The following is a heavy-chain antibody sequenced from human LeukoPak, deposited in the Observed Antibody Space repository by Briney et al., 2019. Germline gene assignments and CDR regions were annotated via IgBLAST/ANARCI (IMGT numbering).Heavy chain of an antibody. CDR1: GGSISSYY. CDR3: ASSPWYSSSWYGNWFDP. J-gene: IGHJ5*02. CDR2: IYYSGST. V-gene: IGHV4-59*01. D-gene: IGHD6-13*01. Sequence: SETLSLTCTVSGGSISSYYWSWIRQPPGKGLEWIGYIYYSGSTNNNPSLKSRVTISVDTSKNQFSLKLSSVTAADTAVYYCASSPWYSSSWYGNWFDPWGQGTLVTVSS.